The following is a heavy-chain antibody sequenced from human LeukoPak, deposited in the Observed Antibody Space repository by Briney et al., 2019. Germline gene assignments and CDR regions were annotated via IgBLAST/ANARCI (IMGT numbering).Heavy chain of an antibody. V-gene: IGHV4-31*03. CDR3: ARVFNTAMVRGNWFDP. CDR1: GGSISSGGYY. Sequence: PSETLSLTCTVSGGSISSGGYYWSWLRQHPGTGLEWLGYIYYSGSTYYNPSLKSRVTISVDTSKNQFSLKLSSVTAADTAVYYCARVFNTAMVRGNWFDPWGQGTLVTVSS. CDR2: IYYSGST. J-gene: IGHJ5*02. D-gene: IGHD5-18*01.